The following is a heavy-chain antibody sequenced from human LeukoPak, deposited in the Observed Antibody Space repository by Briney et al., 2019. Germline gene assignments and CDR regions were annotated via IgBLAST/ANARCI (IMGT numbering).Heavy chain of an antibody. D-gene: IGHD3-10*01. V-gene: IGHV3-23*01. J-gene: IGHJ5*02. CDR2: INGRGGST. CDR1: GFTFSNYA. CDR3: ARTRLSITGWFDP. Sequence: PGGSLRLSCAASGFTFSNYAMSWVRQAPGKGLEWVSSINGRGGSTYYADSVKGRFTISRDNSKNTLYLQMNSLRAEDTAVYYCARTRLSITGWFDPWGQGTLVTVSS.